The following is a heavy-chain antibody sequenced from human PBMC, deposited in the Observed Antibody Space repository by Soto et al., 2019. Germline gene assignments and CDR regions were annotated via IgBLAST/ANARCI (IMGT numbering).Heavy chain of an antibody. Sequence: ASVKVSCKASGYTFTSYGISWVRQAPGQGLEWMGWISAYNGNTNYAQKLQGRVTMTTDTSTSTAYMELRSLRSDDTAVYYCARGIAAADYYYYYGMDVWGQGTTVTVSS. CDR2: ISAYNGNT. V-gene: IGHV1-18*04. J-gene: IGHJ6*02. D-gene: IGHD6-13*01. CDR1: GYTFTSYG. CDR3: ARGIAAADYYYYYGMDV.